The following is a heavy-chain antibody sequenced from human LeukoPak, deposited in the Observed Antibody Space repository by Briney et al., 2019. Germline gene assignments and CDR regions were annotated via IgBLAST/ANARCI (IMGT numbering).Heavy chain of an antibody. CDR2: INPNSGGT. D-gene: IGHD3-22*01. Sequence: ASVKVSCKASGYTFTGYYMHWVRQAPGQGLEWMGWINPNSGGTNYAQKFQGRVTMTRDTSISTAYMELSRLRSDDTAVYYCARITYYYDSSGYPWGQGTLVTVSS. V-gene: IGHV1-2*02. CDR3: ARITYYYDSSGYP. J-gene: IGHJ5*02. CDR1: GYTFTGYY.